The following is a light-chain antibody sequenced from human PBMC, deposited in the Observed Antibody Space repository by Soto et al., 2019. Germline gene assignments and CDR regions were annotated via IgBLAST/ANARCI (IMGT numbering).Light chain of an antibody. V-gene: IGLV1-47*01. Sequence: QLVLTQPPSASGTPGQRVTISCSGSSSNIGSNFAYWYQQLPGTAPKLLIYGDHQRPSGVPDRFSGSKSGNSASLTISGLRSEDEADYYCASWDDSLTGVFGGGTKLTVL. CDR3: ASWDDSLTGV. J-gene: IGLJ3*02. CDR2: GDH. CDR1: SSNIGSNF.